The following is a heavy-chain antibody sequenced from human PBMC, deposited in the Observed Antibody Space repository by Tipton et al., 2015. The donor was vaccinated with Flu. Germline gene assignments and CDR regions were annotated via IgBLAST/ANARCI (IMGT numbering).Heavy chain of an antibody. CDR3: AKGVQWLVLVYGMDV. J-gene: IGHJ6*02. CDR2: ISYDGSNK. V-gene: IGHV3-30*18. Sequence: QLVQSGGGVVQPGGSLRLSCAASGFTFSSYGMHWVRQAPGKGLEWVAVISYDGSNKYYADSVKGRFTISRDNSKNTLYLQMNRLSAEDTAVYYCAKGVQWLVLVYGMDVWGQGTTVTVSS. CDR1: GFTFSSYG. D-gene: IGHD6-19*01.